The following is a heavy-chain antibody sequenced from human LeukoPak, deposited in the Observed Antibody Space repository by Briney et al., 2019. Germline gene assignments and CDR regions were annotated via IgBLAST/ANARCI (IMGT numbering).Heavy chain of an antibody. Sequence: SETLFLTCTVSGESISGFYWTWIRQPPGKGLEWIGYIYYSGSTNYNPSLKSRVTISVDTSKNQFSLKLSSVTAADTAVYYCARGSKVPHYDILTGYAHYYYYYYMDVWGKGTTVTVSS. J-gene: IGHJ6*03. CDR2: IYYSGST. V-gene: IGHV4-59*01. CDR1: GESISGFY. D-gene: IGHD3-9*01. CDR3: ARGSKVPHYDILTGYAHYYYYYYMDV.